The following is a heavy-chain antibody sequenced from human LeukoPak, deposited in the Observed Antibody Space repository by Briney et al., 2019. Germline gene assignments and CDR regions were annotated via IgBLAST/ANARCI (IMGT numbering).Heavy chain of an antibody. CDR1: GFIFDEYA. CDR2: IYSGGNT. CDR3: ARRAGEYSHPYDY. Sequence: PGGSLRLSCAVSGFIFDEYAMHWVRQPPGKGLEWVSFIYSGGNTHYSDSVKGRFTISRDNSKNTLYLQMNSLRADDTAVYYCARRAGEYSHPYDYWGQGTLVTVSS. D-gene: IGHD4-17*01. V-gene: IGHV3-23*05. J-gene: IGHJ4*02.